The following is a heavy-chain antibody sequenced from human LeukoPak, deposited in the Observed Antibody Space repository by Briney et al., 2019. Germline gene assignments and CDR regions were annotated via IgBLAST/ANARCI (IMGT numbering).Heavy chain of an antibody. CDR3: ARHCGGDCYFGLWFDP. V-gene: IGHV4-39*01. Sequence: SETLALTCTVSGGSISSSSYYWGWIRQPPGKGLEWIGSIYYSGSTYYNPSLKSRVTISVDTSKNQFSLKLSSVTAADTAVYYCARHCGGDCYFGLWFDPWGQGTLVTVSS. CDR1: GGSISSSSYY. D-gene: IGHD2-21*02. CDR2: IYYSGST. J-gene: IGHJ5*02.